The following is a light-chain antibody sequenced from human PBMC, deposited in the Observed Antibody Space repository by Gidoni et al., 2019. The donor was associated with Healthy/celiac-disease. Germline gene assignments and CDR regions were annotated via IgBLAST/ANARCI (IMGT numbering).Light chain of an antibody. Sequence: IVLTHSPATLSLSTGARATLSCRASQSVSSYLAWYQQKPTQAPRLLIYDASNRATGIPARFSGSGSGTDFTLTISSLGPEDFAVYYCQQRSNWPPTITFGQGTRLEIK. CDR3: QQRSNWPPTIT. V-gene: IGKV3-11*01. CDR2: DAS. J-gene: IGKJ5*01. CDR1: QSVSSY.